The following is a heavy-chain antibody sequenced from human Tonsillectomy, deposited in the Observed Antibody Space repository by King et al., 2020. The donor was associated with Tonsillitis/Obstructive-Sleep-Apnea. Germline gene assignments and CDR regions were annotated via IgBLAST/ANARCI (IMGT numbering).Heavy chain of an antibody. D-gene: IGHD1-14*01. CDR3: SGRNQFDY. J-gene: IGHJ4*02. V-gene: IGHV3-15*01. CDR1: GFTFSNAW. CDR2: IKSKTDGGTT. Sequence: VQLVESGGGLLKPGGSLRLSCVVSGFTFSNAWMSWVRQAPGKGLEWVGRIKSKTDGGTTDYAAPVKGRFTISRDDSKNTLYLQMNSLKTEDTAMYYCSGRNQFDYWGQGTLVTVSS.